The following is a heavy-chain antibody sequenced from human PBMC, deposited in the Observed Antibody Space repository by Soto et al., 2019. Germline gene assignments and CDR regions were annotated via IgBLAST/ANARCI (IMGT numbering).Heavy chain of an antibody. V-gene: IGHV1-69*13. CDR1: GGTFSSYA. D-gene: IGHD3-10*01. Sequence: GASVKVSCKASGGTFSSYAISWVRQAPGQGLEWMGGIILIFGTANYAQKFQGRVTITADESTSTAYMELSSLRSEDTAVYYCAREGDYYGSGSYYIFDYWGQGTLVTSPQ. J-gene: IGHJ4*02. CDR3: AREGDYYGSGSYYIFDY. CDR2: IILIFGTA.